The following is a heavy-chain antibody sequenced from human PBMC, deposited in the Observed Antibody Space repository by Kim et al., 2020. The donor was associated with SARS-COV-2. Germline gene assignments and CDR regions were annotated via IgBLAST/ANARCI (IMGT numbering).Heavy chain of an antibody. CDR1: GFTFSSYA. CDR3: AKDREHELWFGELLPYYYYGMDV. V-gene: IGHV3-23*01. J-gene: IGHJ6*02. D-gene: IGHD3-10*01. CDR2: ISGSGGST. Sequence: GGSLRLSCAASGFTFSSYAMSWVRQAPGKGLEWVSAISGSGGSTYYADSVKGRFTISRDNSKNTLYLQMNSLRAEDTAVYYCAKDREHELWFGELLPYYYYGMDVWGQGTTVTVSS.